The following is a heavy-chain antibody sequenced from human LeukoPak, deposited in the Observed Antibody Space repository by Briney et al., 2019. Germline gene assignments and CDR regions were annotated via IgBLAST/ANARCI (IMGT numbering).Heavy chain of an antibody. D-gene: IGHD3-9*01. CDR1: GFTFSSY. CDR2: TSSTSSYI. CDR3: ARGQSRYFDWYLGFFDY. V-gene: IGHV3-21*01. Sequence: GGSLRLSCAASGFTFSSYMNWVCQAPGKGLEWVSSTSSTSSYIYYADSVKGRFTISRDNAKNSLYLQMNSLRADDTAVYYCARGQSRYFDWYLGFFDYWGQGTLVTVSS. J-gene: IGHJ4*02.